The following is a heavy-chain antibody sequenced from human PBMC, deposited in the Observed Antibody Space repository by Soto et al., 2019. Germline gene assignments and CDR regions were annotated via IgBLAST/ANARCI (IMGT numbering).Heavy chain of an antibody. CDR1: GYTFTSYY. CDR3: AKSVVSSSHGTYYFDY. V-gene: IGHV1-46*01. CDR2: INPSGGST. Sequence: ASVKVSCKASGYTFTSYYMHWVRQAPGQGLEWMGIINPSGGSTSYAQKFQGRVTMTRDTSTSTVYMELSSLRSEDTAVYYCAKSVVSSSHGTYYFDYWGQGTLVTVSS. J-gene: IGHJ4*02. D-gene: IGHD6-13*01.